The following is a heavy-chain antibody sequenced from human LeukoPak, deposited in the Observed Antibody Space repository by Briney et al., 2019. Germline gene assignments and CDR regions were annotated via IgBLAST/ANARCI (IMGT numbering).Heavy chain of an antibody. CDR3: ARVRLSGSYFFDY. CDR2: ISSNGGST. CDR1: GFTFSSYA. V-gene: IGHV3-64*01. Sequence: PGGSLRLSCAASGFTFSSYAMHWVRQAPGKGLEYVSAISSNGGSTYYANSVKGRFTISRDNSKNTLYLQMDSLRAEDMAVYYCARVRLSGSYFFDYWGQGTLVTVSS. D-gene: IGHD1-26*01. J-gene: IGHJ4*02.